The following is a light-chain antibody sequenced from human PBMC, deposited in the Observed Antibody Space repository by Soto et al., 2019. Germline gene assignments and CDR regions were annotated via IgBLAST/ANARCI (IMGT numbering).Light chain of an antibody. CDR3: MQGSLWPFT. CDR1: QSFIHSNGNTY. V-gene: IGKV2-30*02. J-gene: IGKJ2*01. Sequence: DVVMTQSPLSLPVTLGQPASISCRSTQSFIHSNGNTYLTWFQQRPGQSPRRLIYQVFNRASGVPDRFRGSGSGTDFTLKISRVEAEDVGVYYCMQGSLWPFTFGQGTRLEIK. CDR2: QVF.